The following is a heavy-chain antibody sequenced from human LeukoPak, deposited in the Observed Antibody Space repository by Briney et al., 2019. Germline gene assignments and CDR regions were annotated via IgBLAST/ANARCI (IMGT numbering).Heavy chain of an antibody. Sequence: SVKVSCKASGGTFSSYAISWVRQAPGQGLEWMGRIIPILGIANYAQKFQGRVTITADKSTSTAYMELSSLRSEDTAVYYCAREGGPVRAPTNNWFDPWGQGTLVTVSS. CDR2: IIPILGIA. J-gene: IGHJ5*02. CDR3: AREGGPVRAPTNNWFDP. D-gene: IGHD1-26*01. V-gene: IGHV1-69*04. CDR1: GGTFSSYA.